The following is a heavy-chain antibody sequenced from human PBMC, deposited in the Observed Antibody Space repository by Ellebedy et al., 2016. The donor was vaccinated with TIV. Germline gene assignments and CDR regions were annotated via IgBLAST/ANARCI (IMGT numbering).Heavy chain of an antibody. J-gene: IGHJ4*02. V-gene: IGHV1-69*10. CDR3: ARDGVSVAGNDY. CDR2: IIPVLGAG. Sequence: AASVKVSCKASGYTFSNSAISWVRQAPGQGLEWLGGIIPVLGAGNYAQKFQGRVTITADKSTSTTYMELSSLRSEDTTIYYCARDGVSVAGNDYWGQGTLVSVSS. D-gene: IGHD6-19*01. CDR1: GYTFSNSA.